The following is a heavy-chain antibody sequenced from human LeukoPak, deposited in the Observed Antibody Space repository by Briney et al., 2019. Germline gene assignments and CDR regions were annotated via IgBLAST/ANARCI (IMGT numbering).Heavy chain of an antibody. V-gene: IGHV4-39*01. D-gene: IGHD1-26*01. CDR3: ARHSGTYYTYYFDY. CDR2: ISYNGST. J-gene: IGHJ4*02. CDR1: GGSISSGCYY. Sequence: SETLSLTCTVSGGSISSGCYYWGWIRQPPGKGLEWIGSISYNGSTDCNPSLKSRVTISVDTSKNQFSLKLSSVTAADTAVYYCARHSGTYYTYYFDYWGQGTLVTVSS.